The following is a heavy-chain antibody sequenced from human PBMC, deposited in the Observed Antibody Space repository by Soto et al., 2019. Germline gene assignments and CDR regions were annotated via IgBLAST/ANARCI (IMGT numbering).Heavy chain of an antibody. V-gene: IGHV4-59*01. Sequence: PSETLSLTCTVSGGSISSYYWSWIRQPPGKGLECIGYIYYSGSTNFNPSLKSRVTISVDTSKNQFSLKLSSVTAADTAVYYCACIVGATTWGWFDPWGQGTLVTVSS. CDR2: IYYSGST. CDR1: GGSISSYY. CDR3: ACIVGATTWGWFDP. D-gene: IGHD1-26*01. J-gene: IGHJ5*02.